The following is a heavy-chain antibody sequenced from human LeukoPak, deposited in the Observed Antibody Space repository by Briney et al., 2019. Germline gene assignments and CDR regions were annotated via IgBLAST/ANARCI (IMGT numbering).Heavy chain of an antibody. CDR2: ISAYKGNT. CDR3: ARAATVTTADY. D-gene: IGHD4-17*01. V-gene: IGHV1-18*01. CDR1: GYTFTSHG. J-gene: IGHJ4*02. Sequence: ASVKVSCKASGYTFTSHGFSWVRQAPGQGLEWMGWISAYKGNTNYVQKFQGRVTMTTDTSTSTANMELRSLRSDDTAVYYCARAATVTTADYWGQGTLVTVSS.